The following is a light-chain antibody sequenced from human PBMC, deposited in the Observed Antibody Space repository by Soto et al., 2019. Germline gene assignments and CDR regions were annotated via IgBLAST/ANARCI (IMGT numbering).Light chain of an antibody. CDR3: YSYAGTYTFG. V-gene: IGLV2-11*01. Sequence: QSGPTESLSVVGSPAQSASICCTGTANDVGGHNYVSWYQQHPGDAPKLLIYDVTERPSGVPDRFSGSNSGNTASLTISGLQTEGEADYYCYSYAGTYTFGFGTGTKVTV. J-gene: IGLJ1*01. CDR1: ANDVGGHNY. CDR2: DVT.